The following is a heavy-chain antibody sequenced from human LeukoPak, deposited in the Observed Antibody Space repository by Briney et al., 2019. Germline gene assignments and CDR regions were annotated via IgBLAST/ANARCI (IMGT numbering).Heavy chain of an antibody. V-gene: IGHV3-64D*06. CDR2: ISSNGGST. J-gene: IGHJ5*02. D-gene: IGHD2-2*01. Sequence: GGSLRLSCSASGFTFSSYAMHWVRQAPGKGLEYVSAISSNGGSTYYADTVKGRFTISRDNSKNTLYLQMSSLRAEDTAVYYCMKGNWGHPRYCSSTSCTAYNWFDPWGQGTLVTVSS. CDR3: MKGNWGHPRYCSSTSCTAYNWFDP. CDR1: GFTFSSYA.